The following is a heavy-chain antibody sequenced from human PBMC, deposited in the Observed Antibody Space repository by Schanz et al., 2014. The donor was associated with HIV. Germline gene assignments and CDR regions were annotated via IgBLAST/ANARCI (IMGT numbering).Heavy chain of an antibody. CDR1: GFTFTNHA. J-gene: IGHJ4*02. CDR2: IWYDGSNT. Sequence: VQLLESGGGLAQPGGSLTLSCAASGFTFTNHALSWVRQAPGKGLEWVAVIWYDGSNTYYGDSVKGRFTISRDNSKNTLYLQMKSLRAEDTAVYYCAKVVRFAMVTAPYYFDSWGQGTLVTVSS. D-gene: IGHD2-15*01. V-gene: IGHV3-33*06. CDR3: AKVVRFAMVTAPYYFDS.